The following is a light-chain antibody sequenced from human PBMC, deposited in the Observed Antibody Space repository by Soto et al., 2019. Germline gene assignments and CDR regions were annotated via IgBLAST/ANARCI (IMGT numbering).Light chain of an antibody. J-gene: IGKJ4*01. CDR2: RAF. V-gene: IGKV3-15*01. CDR3: QQYNNWPLT. Sequence: EIVMTQSPATLSLSPGERATLSCRASLSVSSDLAWYRQKPGQAPRLLIYRAFTRATGIPARFSGSGFGTDFTLTISSLQSEDFAFYYCQQYNNWPLTFGGGTKVEIK. CDR1: LSVSSD.